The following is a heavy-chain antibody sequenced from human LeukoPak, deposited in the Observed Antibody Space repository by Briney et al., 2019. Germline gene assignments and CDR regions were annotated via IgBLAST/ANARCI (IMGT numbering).Heavy chain of an antibody. Sequence: GASVKVPCKASGYTFTSYGISWVRQAPGQGLEWMGWISAYNGNTNYAQKLQGRVTMTTDTSTSTAYMELRSLRSDDTAVYYCARLCSSTSCYGRDAFDIWGQGTMVTVSS. CDR1: GYTFTSYG. CDR2: ISAYNGNT. D-gene: IGHD2-2*01. J-gene: IGHJ3*02. CDR3: ARLCSSTSCYGRDAFDI. V-gene: IGHV1-18*01.